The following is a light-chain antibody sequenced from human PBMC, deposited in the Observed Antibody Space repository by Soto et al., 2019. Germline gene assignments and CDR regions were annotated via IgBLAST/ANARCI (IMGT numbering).Light chain of an antibody. V-gene: IGLV2-14*01. J-gene: IGLJ1*01. CDR2: EVS. Sequence: QSALTQPASVSGSPGQSITISCTGTSSDVGGYNYVSWYQQHPGKAPKLMIYEVSNRPSGVSNRFSGSKSGNTASLTSSGLQAEDEADYYCSSYTSSNTLVVFGTGTKLTVL. CDR1: SSDVGGYNY. CDR3: SSYTSSNTLVV.